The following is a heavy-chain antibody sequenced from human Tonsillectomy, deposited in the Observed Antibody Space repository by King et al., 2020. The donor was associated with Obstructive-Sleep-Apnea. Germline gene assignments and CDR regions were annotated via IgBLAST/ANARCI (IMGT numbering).Heavy chain of an antibody. CDR1: GGSISSSNW. CDR2: IYHSGST. CDR3: ARGKYCSSTSCYGEENYYYGMDV. J-gene: IGHJ6*02. D-gene: IGHD2-2*01. Sequence: VQLQESGPGLVKPSGTLSLTCVVSGGSISSSNWWSWVRQPPGKGLEWIGEIYHSGSTNYNPSLKSRVTISVDKSKNQFSLKLSSVTAADTAVYYCARGKYCSSTSCYGEENYYYGMDVWGQGTTVTVSS. V-gene: IGHV4-4*02.